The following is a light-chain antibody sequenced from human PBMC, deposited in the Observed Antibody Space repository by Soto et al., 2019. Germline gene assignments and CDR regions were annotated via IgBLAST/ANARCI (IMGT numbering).Light chain of an antibody. CDR1: SSNIGNNY. V-gene: IGLV1-51*01. J-gene: IGLJ3*02. CDR3: GTWDNSLSDGRV. CDR2: DNN. Sequence: QSALTQPPSVSAAPGQKVTISCSGSSSNIGNNYVSWYQQLPGTAPKLVIYDNNKRPSGVPDRFSGSKSGTSATLGITGLQTGDEADYYCGTWDNSLSDGRVFGGGTKLTVL.